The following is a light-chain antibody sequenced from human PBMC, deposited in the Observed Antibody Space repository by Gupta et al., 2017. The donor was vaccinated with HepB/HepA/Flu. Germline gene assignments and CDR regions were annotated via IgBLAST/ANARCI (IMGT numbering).Light chain of an antibody. CDR3: AAWDGSLSGL. V-gene: IGLV1-47*01. Sequence: QSVLTQPPSPSGTPGQRLTISCSGSSSNIGSNYVYWYQQLPGTAPKLLIYTNSQRPSGVPDRFSGSKSGTSASLAISGLRSEDEADYYCAAWDGSLSGLFGGGTKLTVL. CDR2: TNS. CDR1: SSNIGSNY. J-gene: IGLJ2*01.